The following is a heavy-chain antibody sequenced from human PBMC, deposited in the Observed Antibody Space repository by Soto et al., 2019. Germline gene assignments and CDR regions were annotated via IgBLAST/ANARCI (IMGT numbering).Heavy chain of an antibody. V-gene: IGHV1-3*01. CDR2: INAGNGNT. D-gene: IGHD2-2*02. CDR3: ARDMGYCSGTNCYNPLVDY. Sequence: GASVKVSCKASGYTFITYAMHWVRQAPGQRPEWMGWINAGNGNTKYSQKFQGRVTITRDTSASTAYMELSSLRSEDTAVYYCARDMGYCSGTNCYNPLVDYWGQGTLVTSPQ. CDR1: GYTFITYA. J-gene: IGHJ4*02.